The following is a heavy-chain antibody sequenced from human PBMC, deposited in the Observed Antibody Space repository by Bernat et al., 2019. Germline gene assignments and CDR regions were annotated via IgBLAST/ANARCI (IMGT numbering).Heavy chain of an antibody. V-gene: IGHV3-73*01. CDR3: TYAMVNKGVY. D-gene: IGHD2-8*01. J-gene: IGHJ4*02. CDR1: GFTFSGSA. Sequence: VQLVESGGGVVQPGRSLRLSCAASGFTFSGSAMHWVRQASGKGLEWVGRIRSKANSYATAYAASVKGRFTISRDDSKNTAYLQMNSLKTEDTAVYYCTYAMVNKGVYWGQGTLVTVSS. CDR2: IRSKANSYAT.